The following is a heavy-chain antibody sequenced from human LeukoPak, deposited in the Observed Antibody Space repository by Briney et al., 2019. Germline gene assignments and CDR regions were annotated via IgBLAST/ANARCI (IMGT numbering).Heavy chain of an antibody. D-gene: IGHD3-10*01. V-gene: IGHV4-4*07. J-gene: IGHJ5*02. CDR2: IYSSGST. CDR1: GGSMSSYY. Sequence: SETLSLTCSVSGGSMSSYYWSWIRQPAGKGLEWIGRIYSSGSTNYNPSLKGRVTISVDTSKSQFSLKLSSVTAADTAVYYCAREGLNMVRGVIPKEAWGWFDPWGQGTLVTVSS. CDR3: AREGLNMVRGVIPKEAWGWFDP.